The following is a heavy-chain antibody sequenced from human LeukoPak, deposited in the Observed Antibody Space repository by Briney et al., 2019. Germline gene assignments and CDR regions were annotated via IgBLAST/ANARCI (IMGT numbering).Heavy chain of an antibody. CDR1: GFTFSSYA. Sequence: GRSLRLSCAASGFTFSSYAMHWVRQAPGKGLEWVAVISYGGSNKYYADSVKGRFTISRDNSKNTLYLQMNSLRAEDTAVYYCASSKGFQKQRDWFDPWGQGTLVTVSS. CDR2: ISYGGSNK. J-gene: IGHJ5*02. CDR3: ASSKGFQKQRDWFDP. V-gene: IGHV3-30-3*01.